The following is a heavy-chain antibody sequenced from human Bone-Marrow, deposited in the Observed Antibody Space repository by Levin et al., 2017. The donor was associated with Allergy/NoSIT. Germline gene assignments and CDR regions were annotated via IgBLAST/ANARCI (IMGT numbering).Heavy chain of an antibody. CDR1: GFTFGGKW. D-gene: IGHD2-2*01. CDR3: ARGGCISTSCLDY. J-gene: IGHJ4*02. Sequence: GESLKISCAASGFTFGGKWMHWVRQAPGKGLVVVSRINSDGSATNYADLVEGRFTIPRDNARNNLYLQMNSLRAEDTAVYYCARGGCISTSCLDYWGQGTLVTVSS. CDR2: INSDGSAT. V-gene: IGHV3-74*01.